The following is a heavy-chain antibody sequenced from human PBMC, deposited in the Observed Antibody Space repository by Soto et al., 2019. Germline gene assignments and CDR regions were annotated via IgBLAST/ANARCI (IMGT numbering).Heavy chain of an antibody. J-gene: IGHJ4*02. Sequence: AWWSLRLSCAAAGGTGSIYGVHRVRQAPGKGLEWVAVISYDGSNKYYADSVKGRFTISRDNSKNTLYLQMNSLRAEDTAVYYCAKVDTAMATDYWGQGTLVTVSS. CDR3: AKVDTAMATDY. CDR1: GGTGSIYG. V-gene: IGHV3-30*18. D-gene: IGHD5-18*01. CDR2: ISYDGSNK.